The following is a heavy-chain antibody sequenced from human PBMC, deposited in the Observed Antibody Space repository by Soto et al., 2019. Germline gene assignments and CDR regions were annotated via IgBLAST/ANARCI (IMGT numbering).Heavy chain of an antibody. D-gene: IGHD3-22*01. CDR3: AVTMTNYYYYGMDV. CDR1: GGTFSSYA. V-gene: IGHV1-69*12. J-gene: IGHJ6*02. CDR2: IIPIFGTA. Sequence: QVQLVQSGAEVKKPGSSVKVSCKASGGTFSSYAISWVRQAPGQGLEWMGGIIPIFGTADYAQKFQGRVTITAGESTSTAYMELSSPRSEDTAVYYCAVTMTNYYYYGMDVWGQGTTVTVSS.